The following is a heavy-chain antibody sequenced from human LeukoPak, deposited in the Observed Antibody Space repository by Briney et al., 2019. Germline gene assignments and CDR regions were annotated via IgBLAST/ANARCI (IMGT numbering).Heavy chain of an antibody. CDR1: GFTFSSYG. CDR3: AKRFSRGWDFDY. V-gene: IGHV3-30*18. J-gene: IGHJ4*02. CDR2: ISYDGSNK. D-gene: IGHD6-19*01. Sequence: GGSLRLSCAASGFTFSSYGMHWVRQAPGKGLEWVAVISYDGSNKYYVDSVKGRFTISRDNSKNTLYLQMNSLRVEDTAVYYCAKRFSRGWDFDYWGQGTLVTVSS.